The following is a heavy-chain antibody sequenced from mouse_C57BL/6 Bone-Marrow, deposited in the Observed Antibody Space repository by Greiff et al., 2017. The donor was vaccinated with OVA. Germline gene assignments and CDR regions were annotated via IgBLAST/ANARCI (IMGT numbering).Heavy chain of an antibody. V-gene: IGHV1-72*01. J-gene: IGHJ3*01. CDR1: GYTFTSYW. D-gene: IGHD1-1*01. Sequence: VQLQQPGAELVKPGASVKLSCKASGYTFTSYWMHWVKQRPGRGLEWIGRIDPNSGGTKYNEKFKSKATLTVDKHSCTASLPLNRLTSDDSAVYYCEACYRFAYWGQGTLVTVSA. CDR3: EACYRFAY. CDR2: IDPNSGGT.